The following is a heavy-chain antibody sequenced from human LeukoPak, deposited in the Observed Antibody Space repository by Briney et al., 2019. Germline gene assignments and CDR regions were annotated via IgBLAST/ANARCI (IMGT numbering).Heavy chain of an antibody. CDR1: GGSISSSNW. V-gene: IGHV4-4*02. CDR3: ARVQDTAMVSYYYYYYMDV. J-gene: IGHJ6*03. Sequence: PSGTLSLTCAVSGGSISSSNWWSWIRQPPGKGLEWIGYIYYSGTTNYNPSLKSRVSMSVDTSKNQFSLKLSSVTAADTAVYYCARVQDTAMVSYYYYYYMDVWGKGTTVTVSS. CDR2: IYYSGTT. D-gene: IGHD5-18*01.